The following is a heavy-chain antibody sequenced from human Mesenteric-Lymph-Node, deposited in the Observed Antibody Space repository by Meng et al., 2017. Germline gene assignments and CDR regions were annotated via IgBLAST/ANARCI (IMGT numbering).Heavy chain of an antibody. CDR1: GFTFSSYE. D-gene: IGHD6-13*01. CDR2: ISSSSSYI. J-gene: IGHJ4*02. Sequence: GESLKISCAASGFTFSSYEMNWVRQAPGKGLEWVSSISSSSSYIYYADSVKGRFTISRDNAKNSLYLQMNSLRAEDTAVYYCARDAAAGHFDYWGQGTLVTVSS. CDR3: ARDAAAGHFDY. V-gene: IGHV3-21*01.